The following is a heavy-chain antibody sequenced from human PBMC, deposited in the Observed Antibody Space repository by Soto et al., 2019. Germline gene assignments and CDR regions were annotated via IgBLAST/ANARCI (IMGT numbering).Heavy chain of an antibody. J-gene: IGHJ4*02. CDR1: RYTFDNYD. Sequence: ASVKVSCKASRYTFDNYDINWVRQAPGHGLEWMGRMNTNSGNTGYAQNFRGRVTMTQHTAIATAYMELSSLRSDDPPPYSCTKAYGAETFDFWGQGTRVTVSS. CDR2: MNTNSGNT. V-gene: IGHV1-8*02. CDR3: TKAYGAETFDF. D-gene: IGHD3-10*01.